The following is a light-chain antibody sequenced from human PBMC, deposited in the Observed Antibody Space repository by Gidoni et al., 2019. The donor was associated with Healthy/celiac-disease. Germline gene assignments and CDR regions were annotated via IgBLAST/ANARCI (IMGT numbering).Light chain of an antibody. CDR2: AAS. J-gene: IGKJ2*04. Sequence: IHLTPSPSSLSASVGDRVTITCRASQSISSYLNWYQQKPGKAPKLLIYAASSLQSGVPSRFSGSGSGTDFTLTISSLQPEDFATYYCQQSYSTLMCSFGQGTKLEIK. CDR3: QQSYSTLMCS. CDR1: QSISSY. V-gene: IGKV1-39*01.